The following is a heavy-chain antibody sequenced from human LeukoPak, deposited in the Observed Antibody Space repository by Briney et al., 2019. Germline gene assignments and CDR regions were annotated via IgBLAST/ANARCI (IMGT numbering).Heavy chain of an antibody. D-gene: IGHD2-2*01. Sequence: PGGSLILSCAASGFSLSSYEVNWVRQAPGKGLEWVSYISTSGSTKYYADSVKGRFTISRDNAENSLYLQMNSLRAEDTAVYYCARRYCSSTSCTLDYWGQGTLVTVSS. J-gene: IGHJ4*02. CDR1: GFSLSSYE. CDR2: ISTSGSTK. V-gene: IGHV3-48*03. CDR3: ARRYCSSTSCTLDY.